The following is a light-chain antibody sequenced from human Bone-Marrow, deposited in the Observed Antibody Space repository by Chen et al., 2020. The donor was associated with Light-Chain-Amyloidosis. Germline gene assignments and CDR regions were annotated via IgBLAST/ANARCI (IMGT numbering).Light chain of an antibody. CDR3: QSADSSGTYEVI. V-gene: IGLV3-25*03. CDR2: RDT. CDR1: DLPTKY. Sequence: YELTQPPSVSVSPGQTARITCSGDDLPTKYAYWYQQKPGQAPVLVIHRDTERPSGISERFSGSSSETTATLTISGVQAEDEADYHCQSADSSGTYEVIFGGGTKLTVL. J-gene: IGLJ2*01.